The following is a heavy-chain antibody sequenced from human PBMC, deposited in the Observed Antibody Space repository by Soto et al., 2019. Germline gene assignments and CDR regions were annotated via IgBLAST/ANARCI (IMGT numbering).Heavy chain of an antibody. CDR3: ARARVYGSGRSLGY. Sequence: QVQLQQWGAGLLKPSETLSLTCAVYGGSFSGYYWSWIRQPPGKGLEWIGEINHSGSTNYNPSLKSQVTISVDTSKNQFSLKLSSVTAADTAVYYCARARVYGSGRSLGYWGQGTLVTVSS. J-gene: IGHJ4*02. V-gene: IGHV4-34*01. CDR1: GGSFSGYY. CDR2: INHSGST. D-gene: IGHD3-10*01.